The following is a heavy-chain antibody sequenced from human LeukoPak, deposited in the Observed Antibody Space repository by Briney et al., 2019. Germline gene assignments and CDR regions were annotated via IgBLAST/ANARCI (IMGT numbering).Heavy chain of an antibody. Sequence: GASVKVSCKASGGTFSSYAISWVRQAPGQGLEWMGRIIPIFGIANYAQKFQGRVTITADKSTSTAYMELSSLRSEDTAVYYCARNYYDILTGYYRRDPWGQGTLVTVSS. CDR1: GGTFSSYA. CDR3: ARNYYDILTGYYRRDP. CDR2: IIPIFGIA. J-gene: IGHJ5*02. V-gene: IGHV1-69*04. D-gene: IGHD3-9*01.